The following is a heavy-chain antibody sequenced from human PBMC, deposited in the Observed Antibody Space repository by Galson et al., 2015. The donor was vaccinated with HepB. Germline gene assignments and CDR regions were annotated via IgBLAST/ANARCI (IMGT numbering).Heavy chain of an antibody. Sequence: SLRLSCAASGFIFSDYQMAWIRQAPGQGLECISYVTNSGTTKDYAGFVKGRFTVSRDNAKNSLYLQMNNLRVDDTAVYYCARAAGWLDPWGQGTRVTVSS. V-gene: IGHV3-11*01. D-gene: IGHD3-10*01. CDR2: VTNSGTTK. CDR1: GFIFSDYQ. J-gene: IGHJ5*02. CDR3: ARAAGWLDP.